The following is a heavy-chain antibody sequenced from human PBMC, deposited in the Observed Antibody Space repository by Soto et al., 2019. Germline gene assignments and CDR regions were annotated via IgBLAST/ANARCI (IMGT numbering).Heavy chain of an antibody. CDR2: ISGSGGST. D-gene: IGHD6-13*01. CDR3: AKALEQQLVPFDP. CDR1: GFTFSSYA. Sequence: GGSPRLSCAASGFTFSSYAMSWVRQAPGKGLEWVSAISGSGGSTYCADSVKGRFTISRDNSKNTLYLQMNSLRAEDTAVYYCAKALEQQLVPFDPWGQGTLVTVSS. J-gene: IGHJ5*02. V-gene: IGHV3-23*01.